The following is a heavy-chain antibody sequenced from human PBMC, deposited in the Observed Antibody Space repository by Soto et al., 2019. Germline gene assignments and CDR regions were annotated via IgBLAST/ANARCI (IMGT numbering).Heavy chain of an antibody. CDR1: GFTFSSYA. CDR3: AKDIGSGSGYPIDY. Sequence: GGSLRLSCAASGFTFSSYAMSWVRQAPGKGLEWVSAISGSGGSTYYADSVKGRFTISRDNSKNTLYLQMNSLRAEDTAVYYCAKDIGSGSGYPIDYWGQGTLVTVSS. D-gene: IGHD5-12*01. CDR2: ISGSGGST. V-gene: IGHV3-23*01. J-gene: IGHJ4*02.